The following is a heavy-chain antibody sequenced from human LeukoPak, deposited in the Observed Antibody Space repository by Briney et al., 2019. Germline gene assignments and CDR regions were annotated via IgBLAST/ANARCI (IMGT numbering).Heavy chain of an antibody. CDR1: GYTFNKYV. CDR3: ARDPSNSSRWRALFDY. D-gene: IGHD6-19*01. V-gene: IGHV1-18*04. J-gene: IGHJ4*02. Sequence: GASVKVSCKASGYTFNKYVITWVRQAPGQGLEWMGWISAYNGDTNYSQKFQGRVTMTTDTSTSTAYMEVRSLRSDDTAVYYCARDPSNSSRWRALFDYWGQGTLVTVSS. CDR2: ISAYNGDT.